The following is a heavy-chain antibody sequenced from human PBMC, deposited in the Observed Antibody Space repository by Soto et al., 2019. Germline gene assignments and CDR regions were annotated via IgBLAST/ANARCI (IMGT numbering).Heavy chain of an antibody. CDR2: IKQEGSEK. D-gene: IGHD6-19*01. CDR1: GFTVSSYW. V-gene: IGHV3-7*03. J-gene: IGHJ4*02. CDR3: ARATAARIAVAGTDY. Sequence: EVQLVESGXXLVQPGGSLRLSCAASGFTVSSYWMSWVRQAPGKGLXXVANIKQEGSEKYYVDSVKGRFTISRDNAKNSLYLQMNSLRAEDTAVYYCARATAARIAVAGTDYWGQGTLVTVSS.